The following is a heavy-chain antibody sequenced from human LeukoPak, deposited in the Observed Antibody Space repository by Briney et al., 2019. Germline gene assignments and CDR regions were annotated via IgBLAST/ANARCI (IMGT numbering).Heavy chain of an antibody. J-gene: IGHJ4*02. CDR3: ASRYWSSSSWHLIGGY. D-gene: IGHD2-15*01. Sequence: SETLSLTCTVSGASISSSSYYWVWIRQPPGKGLEWIGSIHCSDSSNYNPSYNPSLNSRITISVHTSKNQFSLNLSSVTAADPAVYDCASRYWSSSSWHLIGGYWGQGTQVTVSS. CDR1: GASISSSSYY. CDR2: IHCSDSSN. V-gene: IGHV4-39*01.